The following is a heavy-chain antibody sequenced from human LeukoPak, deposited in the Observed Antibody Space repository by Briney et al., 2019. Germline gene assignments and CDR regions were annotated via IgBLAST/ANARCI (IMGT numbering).Heavy chain of an antibody. V-gene: IGHV3-23*01. CDR1: GFTFSSYA. Sequence: GGSLRLSCAASGFTFSSYAMSWVRQAPGKGLEWVSAISTSDGTTYYADSVKGRFTISRDNAKNSLYLQMNSLRAEDTAVYYCARVSTSGYDIWGRGTMVTVSS. D-gene: IGHD2-2*01. CDR3: ARVSTSGYDI. J-gene: IGHJ3*02. CDR2: ISTSDGTT.